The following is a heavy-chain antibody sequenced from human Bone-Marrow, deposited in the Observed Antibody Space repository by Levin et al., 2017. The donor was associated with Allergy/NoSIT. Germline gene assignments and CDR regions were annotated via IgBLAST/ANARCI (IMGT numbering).Heavy chain of an antibody. V-gene: IGHV3-33*01. CDR1: GFTFSSYG. Sequence: GGSLRLSCAASGFTFSSYGMHWVRQAPGKGLEWVAVIWYDGSNKYYADSVKGRFTISRDNSKNTLYLQMNSLRAEDTAVYYCARVIQYYYDSSAPTNLSSYYYYGMDVWGQGTTVTVSS. CDR2: IWYDGSNK. J-gene: IGHJ6*02. CDR3: ARVIQYYYDSSAPTNLSSYYYYGMDV. D-gene: IGHD3-22*01.